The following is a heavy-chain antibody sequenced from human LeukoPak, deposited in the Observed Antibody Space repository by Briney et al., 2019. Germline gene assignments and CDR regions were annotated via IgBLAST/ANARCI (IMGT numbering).Heavy chain of an antibody. J-gene: IGHJ4*02. CDR2: IRSKAYGGTT. Sequence: GGSLRLSCTASGFTFGDYAMSWFRQAPGKGLEWVGFIRSKAYGGTTEYAASVKGRFTISRDDSKSIAYLQMNSLKTEDTAVYYCTREEGSLYSSSWSFDYWGQGTLVTVSS. CDR1: GFTFGDYA. D-gene: IGHD6-13*01. CDR3: TREEGSLYSSSWSFDY. V-gene: IGHV3-49*03.